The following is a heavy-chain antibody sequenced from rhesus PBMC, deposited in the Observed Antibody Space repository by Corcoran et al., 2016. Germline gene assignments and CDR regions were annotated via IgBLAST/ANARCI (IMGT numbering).Heavy chain of an antibody. J-gene: IGHJ4*01. D-gene: IGHD6-31*01. Sequence: EVQLVQSGAEVKKPGASVKISCTASGYTFPAYYLPWVRQAPGKGLEWMGRVDPEEGEEIHAQKCQDRVTITADTSTDKAYMELSSLRSEDTAVYYCARGPSGWYGGYWGQGVLVTVSS. CDR3: ARGPSGWYGGY. CDR1: GYTFPAYY. V-gene: IGHV1-111*02. CDR2: VDPEEGEE.